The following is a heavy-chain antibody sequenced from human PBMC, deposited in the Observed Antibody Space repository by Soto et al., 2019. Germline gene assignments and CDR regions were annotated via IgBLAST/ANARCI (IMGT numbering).Heavy chain of an antibody. CDR3: ARDYSNDEYYYYGMDI. J-gene: IGHJ6*04. D-gene: IGHD4-4*01. CDR2: ISYDGSNK. Sequence: GVSLSLSCAASGFPFSSYAMHWVRQAPGKGLEWVAVISYDGSNKYYADSVKGRFTISRDNSKNTLYLQMNSLRAEDTAVYYCARDYSNDEYYYYGMDIWGKGTTVTLSA. CDR1: GFPFSSYA. V-gene: IGHV3-30-3*01.